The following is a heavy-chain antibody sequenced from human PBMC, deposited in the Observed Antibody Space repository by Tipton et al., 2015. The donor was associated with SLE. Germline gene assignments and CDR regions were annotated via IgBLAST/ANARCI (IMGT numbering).Heavy chain of an antibody. CDR3: ATPGGRGFSPWDN. J-gene: IGHJ4*02. Sequence: SLRLSCAAPGFTLSNYVMNWVRQAPGKGLEWVSVISSSGDAPYYADSVRGRFTISRDNSKNTLYLQMNGLRAEDTAVYHCATPGGRGFSPWDNWGPGTLVTVSS. D-gene: IGHD2-15*01. CDR2: ISSSGDAP. V-gene: IGHV3-23*01. CDR1: GFTLSNYV.